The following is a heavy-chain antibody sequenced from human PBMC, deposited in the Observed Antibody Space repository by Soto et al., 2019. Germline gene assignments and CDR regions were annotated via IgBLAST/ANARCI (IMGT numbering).Heavy chain of an antibody. V-gene: IGHV2-5*02. CDR1: GFSLTSPGMN. J-gene: IGHJ5*02. Sequence: QVTLKESGPTVVKPRQTLTLTCTFSGFSLTSPGMNVGWIRQPPGKALEWLALIYWDDDKRYNPSLSSRLRISKDTSKSQVVLTLTSVDPVDTGTYYCAHSEGSSWVCDTWCQGTLVTVSS. D-gene: IGHD6-13*01. CDR3: AHSEGSSWVCDT. CDR2: IYWDDDK.